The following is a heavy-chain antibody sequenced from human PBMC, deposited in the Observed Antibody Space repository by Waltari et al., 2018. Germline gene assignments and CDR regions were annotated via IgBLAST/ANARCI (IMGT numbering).Heavy chain of an antibody. Sequence: EVQLVESGGDLVQPGGSLRLSCEASGFTFSNSWMDWVRQAPGKGLEWVANIKGDGSEKYYVDSVKGRFTISRDNDKNSLSLELNSLRVEDTAVYYCSWTLDYWGQGTLVTVSS. CDR3: SWTLDY. CDR1: GFTFSNSW. V-gene: IGHV3-7*01. CDR2: IKGDGSEK. J-gene: IGHJ4*02.